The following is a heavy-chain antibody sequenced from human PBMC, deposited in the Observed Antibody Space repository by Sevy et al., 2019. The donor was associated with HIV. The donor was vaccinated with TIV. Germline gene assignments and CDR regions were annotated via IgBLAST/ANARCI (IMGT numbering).Heavy chain of an antibody. CDR1: GYLFISFV. CDR3: TREAKQQLSQYFFDF. D-gene: IGHD6-13*01. Sequence: ASVKVSCKASGYLFISFVMHWVRQAPGQGLEWVGWINVGNGNTKYSQKFQDRVTITRDASTSTTYMELTSLTSEDPAIYYCTREAKQQLSQYFFDFWGQGTLVTVS. CDR2: INVGNGNT. V-gene: IGHV1-3*01. J-gene: IGHJ4*02.